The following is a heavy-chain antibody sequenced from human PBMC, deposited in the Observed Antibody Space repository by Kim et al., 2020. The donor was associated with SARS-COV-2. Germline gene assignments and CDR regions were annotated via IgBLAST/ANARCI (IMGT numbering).Heavy chain of an antibody. V-gene: IGHV1-69*13. CDR2: IIPIFGTA. J-gene: IGHJ4*02. Sequence: SVKVSCKASGGTFSSYAISWVRQAPGQGLEWMGGIIPIFGTANYAQKFQGRVTITADESTSTAYMELSSLRSEDTAVYYCASQEGRSSGSYLTTQLDYWGQGTLVTVSS. CDR1: GGTFSSYA. D-gene: IGHD1-26*01. CDR3: ASQEGRSSGSYLTTQLDY.